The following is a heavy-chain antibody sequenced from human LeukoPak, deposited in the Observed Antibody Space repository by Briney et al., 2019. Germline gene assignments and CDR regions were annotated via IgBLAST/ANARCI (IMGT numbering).Heavy chain of an antibody. Sequence: GASVKVSCKASGYTFTSYYMHWVRQAPGQGLEWMGIINPSGGSTSYAQKFQGRVTMTRDTSISTAYMELSRLRSDDTAVYYCARNPNDYGDYVYFDYWGQGTLVTVSS. V-gene: IGHV1-46*01. CDR3: ARNPNDYGDYVYFDY. D-gene: IGHD4-17*01. J-gene: IGHJ4*02. CDR1: GYTFTSYY. CDR2: INPSGGST.